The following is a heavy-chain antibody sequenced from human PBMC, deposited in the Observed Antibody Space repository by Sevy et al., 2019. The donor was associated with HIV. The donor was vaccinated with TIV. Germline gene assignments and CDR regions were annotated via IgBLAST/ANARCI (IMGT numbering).Heavy chain of an antibody. D-gene: IGHD4-17*01. Sequence: GESLKISCKGSGYSFTSYWIGWVRQMPGKGLEWMGIIYPGDSDTRYSPSFQGQVTISADKSIITAYLQWSSLKASDTAMYYCARPCYGDSCGDAFDIWGQGTMVTVSS. V-gene: IGHV5-51*01. CDR3: ARPCYGDSCGDAFDI. J-gene: IGHJ3*02. CDR2: IYPGDSDT. CDR1: GYSFTSYW.